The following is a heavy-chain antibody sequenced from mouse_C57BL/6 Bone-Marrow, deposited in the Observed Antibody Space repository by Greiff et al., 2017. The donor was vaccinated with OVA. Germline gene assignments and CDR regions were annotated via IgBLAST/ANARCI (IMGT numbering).Heavy chain of an antibody. Sequence: EVKLVESGGGLVQPGGSMKLSCAASGFTFSDAWMDWVRQSPEKGLEWVAEIRNKANNHATYYAESVKGRFTISRDDFKSSVYLQMNSLRAEDTGIYYCTRGPYGNYGTWYFDVWGTGTTVTVSS. V-gene: IGHV6-6*01. D-gene: IGHD2-1*01. J-gene: IGHJ1*03. CDR1: GFTFSDAW. CDR2: IRNKANNHAT. CDR3: TRGPYGNYGTWYFDV.